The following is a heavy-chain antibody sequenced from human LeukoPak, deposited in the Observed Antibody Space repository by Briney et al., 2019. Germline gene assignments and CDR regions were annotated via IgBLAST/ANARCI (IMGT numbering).Heavy chain of an antibody. J-gene: IGHJ4*02. V-gene: IGHV4-59*12. CDR1: GGSISGYY. Sequence: PSETLSLTCTVSGGSISGYYWSWSRQPPGKGLEWIGYVYDNGNTNYNPSLKSRVTILVDTSKNQFSLKLNSVTPEDTAVYYCARDRGGSSSHCDYWGQGTLVTVSS. D-gene: IGHD6-6*01. CDR2: VYDNGNT. CDR3: ARDRGGSSSHCDY.